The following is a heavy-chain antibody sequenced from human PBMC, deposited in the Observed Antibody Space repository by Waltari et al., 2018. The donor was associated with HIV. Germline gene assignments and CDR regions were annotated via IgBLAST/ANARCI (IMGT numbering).Heavy chain of an antibody. Sequence: EVQLVESGGGLVQPGGSLRLSCAASGFTFSSYWMSWVRQAPGKGLGWVAKIKQDGSEKYYVESVKGRFTISRDNAKNSLYLQMNSLRAEDTAVYYCARADYDFWSGSVYYYYGMDVWGQGTTVTVSS. D-gene: IGHD3-3*01. CDR2: IKQDGSEK. J-gene: IGHJ6*02. CDR1: GFTFSSYW. V-gene: IGHV3-7*01. CDR3: ARADYDFWSGSVYYYYGMDV.